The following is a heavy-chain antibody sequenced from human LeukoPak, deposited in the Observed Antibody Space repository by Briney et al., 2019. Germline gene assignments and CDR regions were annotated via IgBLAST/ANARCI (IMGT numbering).Heavy chain of an antibody. J-gene: IGHJ4*02. V-gene: IGHV1-18*01. CDR1: GYTFTSYG. D-gene: IGHD2-2*02. CDR2: ISAYNGNT. Sequence: GASVTVSFRASGYTFTSYGISWVGQAPGQGREGMGWISAYNGNTNYAQKLQGRVTMTTHTSTSTAYMELRSLRSDDTAVYYCARGLGYCSSTSCYTTGSFEFDYWGQGTLVTVSS. CDR3: ARGLGYCSSTSCYTTGSFEFDY.